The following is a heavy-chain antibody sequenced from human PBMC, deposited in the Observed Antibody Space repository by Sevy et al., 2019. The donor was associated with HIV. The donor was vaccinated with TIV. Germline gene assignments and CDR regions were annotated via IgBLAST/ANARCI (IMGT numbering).Heavy chain of an antibody. CDR2: ISHSTNTR. V-gene: IGHV3-48*01. Sequence: GGSLRLACAASGFTFSSFGMNWVRQAPGKGLEWISYISHSTNTRLYAASVTGRFSISRDNARNSLNLQMNSLRAEDTAVYYCARESYFYDTTTFPENDYWGRGTLVTVSS. CDR1: GFTFSSFG. J-gene: IGHJ4*02. D-gene: IGHD3-22*01. CDR3: ARESYFYDTTTFPENDY.